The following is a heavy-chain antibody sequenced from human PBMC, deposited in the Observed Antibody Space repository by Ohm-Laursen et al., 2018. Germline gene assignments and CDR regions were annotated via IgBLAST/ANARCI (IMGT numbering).Heavy chain of an antibody. CDR2: IYSGGST. D-gene: IGHD5/OR15-5a*01. V-gene: IGHV3-53*01. Sequence: SLRLSCTASGFTVSSNYMSWVRQAPGKGLEWVSVIYSGGSTYYADSVKGRFTITRNNYKNTLYLQMNSLRAEDTAVYFYARDCSSVYGNLDYWGQGTLVTVSS. J-gene: IGHJ4*02. CDR1: GFTVSSNY. CDR3: ARDCSSVYGNLDY.